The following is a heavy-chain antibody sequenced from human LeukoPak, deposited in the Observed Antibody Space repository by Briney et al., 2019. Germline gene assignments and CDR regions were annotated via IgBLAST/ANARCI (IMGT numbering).Heavy chain of an antibody. CDR2: MNPNSGNT. CDR1: AYTFTSYD. CDR3: ARAHYDILTGYDDPFDI. D-gene: IGHD3-9*01. V-gene: IGHV1-8*01. J-gene: IGHJ3*02. Sequence: GASVTVSFKASAYTFTSYDINWVRQAPGQGLAWMGWMNPNSGNTGYAQKFQGRVTMTRNTSISTAYMELSSLRSEDTAVYYCARAHYDILTGYDDPFDIWGQGTMVTVSS.